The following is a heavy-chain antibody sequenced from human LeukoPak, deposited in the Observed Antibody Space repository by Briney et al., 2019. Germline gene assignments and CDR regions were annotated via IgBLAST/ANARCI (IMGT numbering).Heavy chain of an antibody. D-gene: IGHD3-10*01. V-gene: IGHV5-51*01. CDR1: GYSFTSYW. CDR2: IYPGDSDT. J-gene: IGHJ4*02. CDR3: ARLYQVRGVFNY. Sequence: GESLKISRKGSGYSFTSYWIGWVRQIPGKGLEWMGIIYPGDSDTRYSPSFQGQVTISADKAISTAYLQWSSLKASDTAMYYCARLYQVRGVFNYWGQGTLVTVSS.